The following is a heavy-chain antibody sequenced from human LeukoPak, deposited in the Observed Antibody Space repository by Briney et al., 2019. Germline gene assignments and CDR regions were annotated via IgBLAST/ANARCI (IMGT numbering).Heavy chain of an antibody. CDR3: ARVGPIVVVPAAIDYYYGMDV. CDR2: IIPILGIA. D-gene: IGHD2-2*01. CDR1: GGTFSSYA. V-gene: IGHV1-69*04. J-gene: IGHJ6*02. Sequence: GASVKVSCKASGGTFSSYAISWVRQAPGQGLEWMGRIIPILGIANYAQKFQGRVTITADKSTSTAYMELSSLRSEDTAVYYCARVGPIVVVPAAIDYYYGMDVWGQGTTVTVSS.